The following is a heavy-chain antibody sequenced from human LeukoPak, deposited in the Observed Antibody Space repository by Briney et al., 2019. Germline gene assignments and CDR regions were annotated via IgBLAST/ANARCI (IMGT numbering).Heavy chain of an antibody. Sequence: ASVKVSCKASGYTFTGYYMHWVRQAPGQGLEWMGWITPNSGGTNYAQEFQGRVTMTRDTSISTAYMELRRVRSDDTAVYYCASGITMVRENYFYYYYGMDVWGQGTTVTVSS. CDR2: ITPNSGGT. CDR1: GYTFTGYY. D-gene: IGHD3-10*01. J-gene: IGHJ6*02. CDR3: ASGITMVRENYFYYYYGMDV. V-gene: IGHV1-2*02.